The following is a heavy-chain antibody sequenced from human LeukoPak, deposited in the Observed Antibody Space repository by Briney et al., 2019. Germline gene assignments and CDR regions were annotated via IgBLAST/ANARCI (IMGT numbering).Heavy chain of an antibody. D-gene: IGHD2-21*01. CDR2: IYYSGST. V-gene: IGHV4-59*01. Sequence: SETLSLTCTVSGGSISSYYWSWIRQPPGKGLEWIGYIYYSGSTNYNPSLKSRVIISVDTSKNQFSLKLSSVTAADTAVYYCARVKRVYCGGDCYHNAFDIWGQGTMVTVSS. J-gene: IGHJ3*02. CDR3: ARVKRVYCGGDCYHNAFDI. CDR1: GGSISSYY.